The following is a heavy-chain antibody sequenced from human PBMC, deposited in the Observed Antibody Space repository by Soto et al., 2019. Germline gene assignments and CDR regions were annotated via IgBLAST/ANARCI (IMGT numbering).Heavy chain of an antibody. CDR2: INPNIGAT. D-gene: IGHD1-1*01. CDR3: ASHDPGARFDP. CDR1: RNTFTPY. V-gene: IGHV1-2*02. J-gene: IGHJ5*02. Sequence: QVQLVQSGAEVKKPGASVKVSCKAPRNTFTPYLLTGGGRPPGQGLEWMGWINPNIGATHYGLSFQGRVTMTRDTSISTAYMELSSLRSDDTAVYYCASHDPGARFDPWGQGTLVIVSS.